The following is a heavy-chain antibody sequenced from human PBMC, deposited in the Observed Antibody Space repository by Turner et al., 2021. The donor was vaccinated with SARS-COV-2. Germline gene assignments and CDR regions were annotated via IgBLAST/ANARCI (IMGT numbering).Heavy chain of an antibody. Sequence: QLQLQESGPGLVKPSETLSLTCTVSGGSISSSSYYWGWIRQPPGKGLEWIGSIYYSGSTYYNPSLKSRVTISVDTSKNQFSLKLSSVTAADTAVYYCARLRPTQNFDYWGQGTLVTVPS. CDR3: ARLRPTQNFDY. V-gene: IGHV4-39*01. CDR1: GGSISSSSYY. J-gene: IGHJ4*02. D-gene: IGHD1-1*01. CDR2: IYYSGST.